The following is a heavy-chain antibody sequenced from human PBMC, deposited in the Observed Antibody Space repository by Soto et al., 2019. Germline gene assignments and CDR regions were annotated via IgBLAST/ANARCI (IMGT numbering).Heavy chain of an antibody. CDR3: ARETNCSGGRCTTHGMDV. CDR1: GYTFTGYY. CDR2: INPNSGGT. J-gene: IGHJ6*02. D-gene: IGHD2-15*01. Sequence: ASVKVSCKASGYTFTGYYMHWVRQAPGQGLEWMGWINPNSGGTNYAQKFQGWVTMTRDTSISTAYMELSRLRSDDTAVYYCARETNCSGGRCTTHGMDVWGQGNTVNVS. V-gene: IGHV1-2*04.